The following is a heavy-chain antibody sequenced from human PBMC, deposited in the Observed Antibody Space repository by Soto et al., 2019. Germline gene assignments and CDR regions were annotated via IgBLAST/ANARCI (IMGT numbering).Heavy chain of an antibody. J-gene: IGHJ4*02. Sequence: QLQLQESGPGLVKPSQTLSLTCTVSGGSISSGGYYWSWIRQHPGKGLEWIGYIYHSGSAYYNPSLKSRVIISVDRSKNQFSLKLSSVTAADTAVYYCASMLPDSSGYLLYGCYFDQWGQGTLVTVSS. CDR2: IYHSGSA. CDR1: GGSISSGGYY. CDR3: ASMLPDSSGYLLYGCYFDQ. D-gene: IGHD3-22*01. V-gene: IGHV4-31*03.